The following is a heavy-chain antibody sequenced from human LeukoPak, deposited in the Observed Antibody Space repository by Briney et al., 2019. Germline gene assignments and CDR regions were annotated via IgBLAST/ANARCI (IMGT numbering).Heavy chain of an antibody. CDR3: AKDGGTHFDH. D-gene: IGHD1-26*01. J-gene: IGHJ4*02. Sequence: GGSLRLSCAASGFTFSSFGMNWVRQAPGKGLEWVSYISSSGTTISYAQSVKGRFTITRDNAQNSLTLHMNTLGADDTAVYYCAKDGGTHFDHWGQGTLVTASS. V-gene: IGHV3-48*01. CDR1: GFTFSSFG. CDR2: ISSSGTTI.